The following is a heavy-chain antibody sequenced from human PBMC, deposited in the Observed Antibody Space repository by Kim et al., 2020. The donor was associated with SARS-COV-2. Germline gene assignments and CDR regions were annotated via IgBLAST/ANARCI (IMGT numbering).Heavy chain of an antibody. Sequence: GGSLRLSCAASGFTFSSYAMSWVRQAPGKGLEWVSAISGSGGSTYYADSVKGRFTISRDNSKNTLYLQMNSLRAEDTAVYYCANDTEWLRFNYYYYGMDVWGRGATVTISS. CDR1: GFTFSSYA. CDR2: ISGSGGST. CDR3: ANDTEWLRFNYYYYGMDV. J-gene: IGHJ6*02. V-gene: IGHV3-23*01. D-gene: IGHD5-12*01.